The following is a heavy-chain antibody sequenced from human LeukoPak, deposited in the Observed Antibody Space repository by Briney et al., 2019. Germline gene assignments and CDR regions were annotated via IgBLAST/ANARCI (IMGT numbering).Heavy chain of an antibody. Sequence: GGSLRLSCAASGFTFSAFAMSWVRQAPGKGLEWVSGISDSGGHTYYADSVQGRFTISRNNYKNTLYLQMNSLRAEDTAVYYCAKGDLGAYDSSGPKGNYFDYWGQGTLVTVSS. CDR2: ISDSGGHT. J-gene: IGHJ4*02. D-gene: IGHD3-22*01. CDR1: GFTFSAFA. V-gene: IGHV3-23*01. CDR3: AKGDLGAYDSSGPKGNYFDY.